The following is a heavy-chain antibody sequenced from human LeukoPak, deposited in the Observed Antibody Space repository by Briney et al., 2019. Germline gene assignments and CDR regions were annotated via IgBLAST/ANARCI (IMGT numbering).Heavy chain of an antibody. CDR1: GFTFSSYG. CDR3: AKGIGIAAAGHFDY. J-gene: IGHJ4*02. Sequence: GGSLRLSCAASGFTFSSYGMHWVRQAPGKGLEWVAFIRYDGSNKYYADSVKGRFTISRDNPKNTLYLQMNSLRAEDTAVYYCAKGIGIAAAGHFDYWGQGTLVTVSS. V-gene: IGHV3-30*02. D-gene: IGHD6-13*01. CDR2: IRYDGSNK.